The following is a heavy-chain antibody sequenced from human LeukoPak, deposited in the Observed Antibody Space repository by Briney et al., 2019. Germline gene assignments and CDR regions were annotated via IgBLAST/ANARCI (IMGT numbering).Heavy chain of an antibody. D-gene: IGHD6-13*01. Sequence: SETLSLTCTVSGGSLSSSSYYWGWVRQPPGRGLERNGSIYYSGRTYYNPSRKSRDTLYENTSKNQFSLKLSSVTAADTAVYYCARCPQLVNWFDPWGQGTLVTVSS. CDR1: GGSLSSSSYY. V-gene: IGHV4-39*01. J-gene: IGHJ5*02. CDR2: IYYSGRT. CDR3: ARCPQLVNWFDP.